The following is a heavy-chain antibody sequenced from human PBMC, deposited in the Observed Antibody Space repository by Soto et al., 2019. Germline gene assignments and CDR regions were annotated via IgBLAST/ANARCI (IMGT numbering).Heavy chain of an antibody. V-gene: IGHV3-23*01. CDR1: GFTFSTYA. J-gene: IGHJ4*02. Sequence: DVNLLQSGGGSAQPGGSLRLSCATSGFTFSTYAMTWVRQVPGRGLQWVSTILPDETGFYTVSVKGRFTISRDNYRGIVYLQMNDLWVEDAAIYYCAKDRLPTFGQRFYFDSWGQGSLVTVSS. CDR3: AKDRLPTFGQRFYFDS. D-gene: IGHD2-15*01. CDR2: ILPDETG.